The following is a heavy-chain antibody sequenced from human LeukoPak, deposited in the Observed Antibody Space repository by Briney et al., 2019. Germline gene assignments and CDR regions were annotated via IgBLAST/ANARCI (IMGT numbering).Heavy chain of an antibody. CDR2: ISGSGDST. CDR3: ARQLGGY. D-gene: IGHD6-6*01. CDR1: GFAFSSYA. Sequence: GGSLRLSCAVSGFAFSSYAMSWVRQAPGKGLEWVSTISGSGDSTNYADSVKGRFTISRDNSKNTLFLQVNSLRAEDTAVYYCARQLGGYWGQGTLVTVSS. J-gene: IGHJ4*02. V-gene: IGHV3-23*01.